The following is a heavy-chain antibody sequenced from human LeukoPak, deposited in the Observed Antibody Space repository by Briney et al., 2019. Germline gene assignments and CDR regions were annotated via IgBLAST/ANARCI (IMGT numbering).Heavy chain of an antibody. V-gene: IGHV4-31*03. CDR3: ARVSVCGGDCQKFDP. CDR2: IYYSGST. D-gene: IGHD2-21*01. Sequence: SETLSLTCTVSGGSISSGGYYWSWIRQHSGKGLEWIGYIYYSGSTYYNPSLKSRVTISVDTSKNQFSLKLSSVTAADTAVYYCARVSVCGGDCQKFDPWGQGTLVTVSS. J-gene: IGHJ5*02. CDR1: GGSISSGGYY.